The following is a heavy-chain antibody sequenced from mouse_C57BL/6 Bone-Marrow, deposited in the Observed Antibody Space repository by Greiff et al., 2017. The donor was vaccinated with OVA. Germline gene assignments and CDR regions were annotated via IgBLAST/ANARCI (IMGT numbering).Heavy chain of an antibody. CDR3: ARDPRRIFYFDY. CDR1: GYSITSGYY. V-gene: IGHV3-6*01. CDR2: ISYDGSN. J-gene: IGHJ2*01. Sequence: DVQLQESGPGLVKPSPSLSLTCSVTGYSITSGYYWNWIRQFPGNKLEWMGYISYDGSNNYNPSLKNRISITRDTSKNQFFLKLNSVTTEDTATYYCARDPRRIFYFDYWGQGTTLTVSS.